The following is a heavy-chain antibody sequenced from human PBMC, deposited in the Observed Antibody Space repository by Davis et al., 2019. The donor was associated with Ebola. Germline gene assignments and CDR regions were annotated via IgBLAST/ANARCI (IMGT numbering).Heavy chain of an antibody. Sequence: PGGSLRLSCAASGFTFSSYAMSWVRQAPGKGLEWVSAISGSGGSTYYADSVKGRFTISRDNSKNTLYLQMDSLRAEDTAVFYCAEGGTNNFLGANWGQGTLVTVSS. CDR2: ISGSGGST. D-gene: IGHD2-8*01. CDR3: AEGGTNNFLGAN. J-gene: IGHJ4*02. CDR1: GFTFSSYA. V-gene: IGHV3-23*01.